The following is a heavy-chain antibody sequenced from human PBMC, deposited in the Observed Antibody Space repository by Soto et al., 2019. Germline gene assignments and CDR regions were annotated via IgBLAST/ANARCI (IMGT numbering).Heavy chain of an antibody. V-gene: IGHV1-18*04. J-gene: IGHJ5*02. CDR3: ARDRGIELAVDLFDT. Sequence: GASVKVSCKASGYTFTSYGISWVRQAPGQGLEWMGWISAYNGNTNYAQKLQGRVTMTTDTSTSTAYMELRSLRSDDTAVYYCARDRGIELAVDLFDTRVQGSLVIVSA. CDR1: GYTFTSYG. CDR2: ISAYNGNT. D-gene: IGHD6-19*01.